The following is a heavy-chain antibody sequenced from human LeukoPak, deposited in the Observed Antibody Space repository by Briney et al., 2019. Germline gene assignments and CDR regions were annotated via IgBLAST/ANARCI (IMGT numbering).Heavy chain of an antibody. CDR2: ISGSGGST. D-gene: IGHD3-10*01. Sequence: GGSLRLSCAASGFTFSSYAMSWVRQAPGKGLEWVSAISGSGGSTYYADSVKGRFTISRDNSKNTLYLQMNSLRAEDTAVYYCAKGYGSGNYYLTNFDYWGQGNMVTVSS. V-gene: IGHV3-23*01. CDR3: AKGYGSGNYYLTNFDY. CDR1: GFTFSSYA. J-gene: IGHJ4*02.